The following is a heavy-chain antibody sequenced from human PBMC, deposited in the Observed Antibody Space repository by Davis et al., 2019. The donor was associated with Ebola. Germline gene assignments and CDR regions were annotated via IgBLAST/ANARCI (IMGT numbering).Heavy chain of an antibody. CDR2: IYHGGIT. D-gene: IGHD5-24*01. CDR3: ARGTDGYNPGGYFDS. J-gene: IGHJ4*02. Sequence: MPGGSLRLSCAVSGDSVSSRNWWRWVRQSPGKGLEWIGEIYHGGITKYNPSLKSRVTMSVDMSKNQFSLRLTSVTAADTAMYYCARGTDGYNPGGYFDSWGQGTLVTVSS. CDR1: GDSVSSRNW. V-gene: IGHV4-4*02.